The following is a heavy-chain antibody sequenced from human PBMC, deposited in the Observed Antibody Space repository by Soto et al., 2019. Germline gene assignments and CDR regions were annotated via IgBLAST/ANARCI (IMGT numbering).Heavy chain of an antibody. Sequence: WGSLRLSCAASGFTFSDYYMSWIRQAPGKGLEWISYISSSGNTVYYADSVEGRFTISRANAQNSLYLQMNNVRAEDTAVYYCARDSRVYYGSGSSVDGWGQGTLVTVSS. J-gene: IGHJ4*02. D-gene: IGHD3-10*01. CDR3: ARDSRVYYGSGSSVDG. V-gene: IGHV3-11*01. CDR1: GFTFSDYY. CDR2: ISSSGNTV.